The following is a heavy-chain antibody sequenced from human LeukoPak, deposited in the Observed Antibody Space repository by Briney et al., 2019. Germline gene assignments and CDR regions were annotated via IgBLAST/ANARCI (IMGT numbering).Heavy chain of an antibody. J-gene: IGHJ6*03. Sequence: GASVKVSCKVSGYTLTELSMHWVRQAPGKGLEWMGGFDPEDGETIYAQKFQGRVTMTEDTSTDTAYMELSSLRSGDTAVYYCATGRHCSGGSCYPYYYYMDVWGKGTTVTVSS. V-gene: IGHV1-24*01. CDR3: ATGRHCSGGSCYPYYYYMDV. CDR2: FDPEDGET. CDR1: GYTLTELS. D-gene: IGHD2-15*01.